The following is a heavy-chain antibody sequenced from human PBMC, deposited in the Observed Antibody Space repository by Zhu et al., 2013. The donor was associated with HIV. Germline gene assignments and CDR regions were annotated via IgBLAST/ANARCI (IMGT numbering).Heavy chain of an antibody. J-gene: IGHJ5*01. CDR1: GYTFTSYY. CDR3: ARVEGLDYRFDS. V-gene: IGHV1-46*01. CDR2: INPNGGST. D-gene: IGHD5-12*01. Sequence: QVQLVQSGAEVKKPGASVTISCKASGYTFTSYYMHWVRQAPGQGLEWMGVINPNGGSTDYALNFQGRVTMTRDTSTTTVYMELSSLRSEDTAIYYCARVEGLDYRFDSWGQGTLVTVSS.